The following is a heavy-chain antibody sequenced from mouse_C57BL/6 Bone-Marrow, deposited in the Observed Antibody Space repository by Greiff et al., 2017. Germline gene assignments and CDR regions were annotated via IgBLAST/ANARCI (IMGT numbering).Heavy chain of an antibody. Sequence: EVQLQQSGAELVRPGASVKLSCTASGFNIKDDYMPWVKPRPEQGLEWIGWIDPENGDTEYASTFQGKATISADTSSNTAYLQLSSLTSEYTAVYYCTTTAYDDGSSQFAYWGQGTLVTVSA. CDR3: TTTAYDDGSSQFAY. CDR2: IDPENGDT. V-gene: IGHV14-4*01. J-gene: IGHJ3*01. D-gene: IGHD1-1*01. CDR1: GFNIKDDY.